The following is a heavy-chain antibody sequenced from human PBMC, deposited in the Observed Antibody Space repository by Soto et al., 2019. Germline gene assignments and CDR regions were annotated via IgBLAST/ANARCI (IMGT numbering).Heavy chain of an antibody. D-gene: IGHD2-15*01. CDR2: ISGSGGST. CDR3: AKDLSRSLVVVHDDNWFDP. CDR1: GFTFSSYA. V-gene: IGHV3-23*01. Sequence: GGSLRLSCAASGFTFSSYAMSWVRQAPGKGLEWVSAISGSGGSTYYADSVKGRFTISRDNSKNTLYLQMNSLRAEDTAVYYCAKDLSRSLVVVHDDNWFDPWGQGTLVTVSS. J-gene: IGHJ5*02.